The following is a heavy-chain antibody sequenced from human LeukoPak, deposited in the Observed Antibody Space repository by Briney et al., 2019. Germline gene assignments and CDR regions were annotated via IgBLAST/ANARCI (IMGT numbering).Heavy chain of an antibody. V-gene: IGHV4-4*09. Sequence: SENLSLTCTVSGGSISSYYWSWIRQPPGKGLEWIGYIFTSGSTNYNPSLKSRVTISVDTSKNQFSLKLSSVTAADTAVYYCARNGGDAYNTFDYWGQGTLVTVSS. CDR1: GGSISSYY. J-gene: IGHJ4*02. CDR2: IFTSGST. D-gene: IGHD5-24*01. CDR3: ARNGGDAYNTFDY.